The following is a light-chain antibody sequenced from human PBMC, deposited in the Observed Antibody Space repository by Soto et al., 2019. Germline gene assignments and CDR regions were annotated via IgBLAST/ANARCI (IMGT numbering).Light chain of an antibody. CDR2: GAS. Sequence: EIVLMQSPGTLSLSPGKRATLSCRASQSVSSSYLAWYQQKPGQAPRLLIDGASNRATGIPDRFSGSGSGTDFTLTISRLEPEDFAVYYCQRYGSSPPLTFGGGTKVEIK. CDR3: QRYGSSPPLT. V-gene: IGKV3-20*01. J-gene: IGKJ4*01. CDR1: QSVSSSY.